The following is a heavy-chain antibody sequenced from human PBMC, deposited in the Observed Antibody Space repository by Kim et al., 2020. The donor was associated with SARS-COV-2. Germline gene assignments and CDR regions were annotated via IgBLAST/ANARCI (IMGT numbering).Heavy chain of an antibody. D-gene: IGHD4-17*01. Sequence: AQKLQCRVTMTTDTSTSTAYMELRSLRSDDTAVYYCARDFNDYGDDGVDYWGQGTLVTVSS. V-gene: IGHV1-18*01. CDR3: ARDFNDYGDDGVDY. J-gene: IGHJ4*02.